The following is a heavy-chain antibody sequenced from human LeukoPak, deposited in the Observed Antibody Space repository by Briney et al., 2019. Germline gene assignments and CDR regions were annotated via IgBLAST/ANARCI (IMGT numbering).Heavy chain of an antibody. J-gene: IGHJ6*03. CDR1: GYTFTSYY. Sequence: ASVKVSCKASGYTFTSYYMHWVRQAPGQGLEWMGIINPSGGSTSYAQKFQGRVTMTRDTSTSTVYMELSSLRSEDTAVYYCARGNYDILTGYRYYYYYYMDVWGKGTTVTISS. CDR2: INPSGGST. D-gene: IGHD3-9*01. CDR3: ARGNYDILTGYRYYYYYYMDV. V-gene: IGHV1-46*01.